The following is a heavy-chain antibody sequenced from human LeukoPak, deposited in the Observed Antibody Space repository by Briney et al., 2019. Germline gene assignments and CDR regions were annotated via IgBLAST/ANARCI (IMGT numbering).Heavy chain of an antibody. CDR2: MNPNSGNT. CDR3: ARKIAAAGTGFDY. D-gene: IGHD6-13*01. CDR1: GYTFTCYD. V-gene: IGHV1-8*01. Sequence: ASVKVSCKASGYTFTCYDINWVRQATGQGLEWMGWMNPNSGNTGYAQKFQGRVTMTRNTSISTAYTELSSLRSEDTAVYYCARKIAAAGTGFDYWGQGTLVTVSS. J-gene: IGHJ4*02.